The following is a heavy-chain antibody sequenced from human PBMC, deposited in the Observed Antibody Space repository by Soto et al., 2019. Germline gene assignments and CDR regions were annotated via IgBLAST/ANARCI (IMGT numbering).Heavy chain of an antibody. Sequence: QMQLQASGPGLVKPSETLSLTCTVSGGSIRSYFWSWIRQAPGKKLEGLGYVYHNGNTNYNPSLRSQLTLSVETSNNGLSLNLGSVTAGGAAVFYCAVPGPAGLWGRGTLVTVAS. CDR2: VYHNGNT. J-gene: IGHJ2*01. D-gene: IGHD7-27*01. CDR3: AVPGPAGL. V-gene: IGHV4-59*01. CDR1: GGSIRSYF.